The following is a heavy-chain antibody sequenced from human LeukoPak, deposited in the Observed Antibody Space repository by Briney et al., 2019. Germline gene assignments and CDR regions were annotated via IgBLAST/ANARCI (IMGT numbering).Heavy chain of an antibody. Sequence: GGSLRLSCAASGFTFSIYGMNWVRQAPGKGLEWVSGISGSGGGTDYADSVKGRFTISRDNSKNTLYLQMNSLRAEDTAVYYCARTTYYDILARLDYWGQGTLVTVSS. J-gene: IGHJ4*02. D-gene: IGHD3-9*01. CDR1: GFTFSIYG. CDR2: ISGSGGGT. CDR3: ARTTYYDILARLDY. V-gene: IGHV3-23*01.